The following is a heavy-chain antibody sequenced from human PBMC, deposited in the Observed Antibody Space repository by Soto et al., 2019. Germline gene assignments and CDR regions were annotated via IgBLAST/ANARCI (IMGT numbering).Heavy chain of an antibody. D-gene: IGHD6-19*01. CDR2: ISAYNGNT. CDR1: GYTFTSYG. J-gene: IGHJ4*02. CDR3: ARDLAVGLVDY. V-gene: IGHV1-18*01. Sequence: QVQLVQSGAEVKKPGASVKVSCKASGYTFTSYGISWVRQAPGQGLEWMGWISAYNGNTNYAQKLQGRVTMTTDTSTGTADLELRSLRSGDTAVYYFARDLAVGLVDYWGQGALVTVSS.